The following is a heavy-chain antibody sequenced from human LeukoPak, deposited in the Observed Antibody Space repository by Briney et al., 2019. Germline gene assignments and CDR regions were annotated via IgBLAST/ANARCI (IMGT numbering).Heavy chain of an antibody. CDR1: GFAFRSDW. Sequence: GRSLRLSCAASGFAFRSDWIQSGRQAPGKGLVWVSRINSDGSSISYADSVNGRFTISRDNAKNTLYLQMNSLRAEDTAVYYCARGGRAMVRGVTYWFDPWGQGTLVTVSS. CDR3: ARGGRAMVRGVTYWFDP. CDR2: INSDGSSI. J-gene: IGHJ5*02. V-gene: IGHV3-74*01. D-gene: IGHD3-10*01.